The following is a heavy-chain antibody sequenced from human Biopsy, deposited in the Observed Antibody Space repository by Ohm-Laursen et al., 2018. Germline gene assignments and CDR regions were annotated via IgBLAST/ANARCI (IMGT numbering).Heavy chain of an antibody. CDR2: ISGTGGSL. J-gene: IGHJ4*02. CDR1: GFTFSDYY. CDR3: ARDLSFGTVSDY. Sequence: SLRLSCAASGFTFSDYYMSWVRQAPGKGLEWVSYISGTGGSLDYADSVKGQFTISRDNAKNSLYLQINSLRAEDTAVYYCARDLSFGTVSDYWGQGTLVTVSS. D-gene: IGHD1/OR15-1a*01. V-gene: IGHV3-11*01.